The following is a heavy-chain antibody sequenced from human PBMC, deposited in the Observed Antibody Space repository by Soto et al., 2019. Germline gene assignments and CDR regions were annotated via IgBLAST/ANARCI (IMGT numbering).Heavy chain of an antibody. CDR1: GGTFSSYA. J-gene: IGHJ4*02. V-gene: IGHV1-69*01. CDR3: ERGARVGSYGPPLFGY. Sequence: QVQLVQSGAEVKKPGSSVKVSCKASGGTFSSYAISWVRQAPGQGLEWMGGIIPIFGTANYAQKFQGRVTITADESTSTGYMALSSLRSEDTAVYYGERGARVGSYGPPLFGYWGQGTLVTVSS. CDR2: IIPIFGTA. D-gene: IGHD5-18*01.